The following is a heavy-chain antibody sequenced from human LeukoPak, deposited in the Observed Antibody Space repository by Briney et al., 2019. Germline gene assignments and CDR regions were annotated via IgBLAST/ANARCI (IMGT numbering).Heavy chain of an antibody. CDR2: IYYSGST. Sequence: SETLSLTCTVSGASINNKYWSWIRQPPGKGLEWIGYIYYSGSTNYNPSLKSRVTMSVDTSMNRFSLKVSSLTAADTAVYYCARYSRNDDYILDYWGQGILVTVSS. V-gene: IGHV4-59*01. CDR3: ARYSRNDDYILDY. J-gene: IGHJ4*02. D-gene: IGHD4-17*01. CDR1: GASINNKY.